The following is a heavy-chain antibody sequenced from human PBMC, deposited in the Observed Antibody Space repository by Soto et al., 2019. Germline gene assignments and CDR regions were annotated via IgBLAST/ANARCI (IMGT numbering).Heavy chain of an antibody. CDR1: GRGVGRDY. J-gene: IGHJ4*02. V-gene: IGHV4-59*02. Sequence: AGTLCLTWGVSGRGVGRDYGSWNRKTAGKGLEWIGYIYYSGSTNYNPSLKSRVTISVDTSKNQFSLKLSSVTAADTAVYYCARAPAPLYSSSWYYFDYWGQGTLVTVSS. D-gene: IGHD6-13*01. CDR3: ARAPAPLYSSSWYYFDY. CDR2: IYYSGST.